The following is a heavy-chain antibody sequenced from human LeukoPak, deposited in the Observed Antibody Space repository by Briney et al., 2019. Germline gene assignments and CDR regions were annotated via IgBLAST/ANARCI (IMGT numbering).Heavy chain of an antibody. CDR1: GYTFTGYY. CDR2: INPNSGGT. CDR3: ARDCRGNSGCSSGVFDY. Sequence: ASVKVSCKASGYTFTGYYMHWVRQAPGQGLEWMGWINPNSGGTNYAQRFQGRVTMTRDTSISTAYMELSRLRSDDTALYYCARDCRGNSGCSSGVFDYWGQGTLVTVSS. V-gene: IGHV1-2*02. J-gene: IGHJ4*02. D-gene: IGHD4-23*01.